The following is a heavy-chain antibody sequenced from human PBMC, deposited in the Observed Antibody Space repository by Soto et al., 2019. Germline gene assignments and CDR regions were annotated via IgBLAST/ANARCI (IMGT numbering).Heavy chain of an antibody. J-gene: IGHJ4*02. CDR2: ISAYNGNT. CDR3: ARVADRKLELRPFDY. Sequence: SVKVSCKASGYTLTSYGCCWLRQAGGQGLEWMGWISAYNGNTNYAQKLQGRVTMTTDTSTSTAYMELRSLRSDDTAVYYCARVADRKLELRPFDYWGQGTLVTVSS. CDR1: GYTLTSYG. D-gene: IGHD1-7*01. V-gene: IGHV1-18*04.